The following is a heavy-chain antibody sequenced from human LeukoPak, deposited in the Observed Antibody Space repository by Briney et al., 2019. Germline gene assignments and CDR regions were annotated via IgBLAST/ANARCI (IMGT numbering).Heavy chain of an antibody. Sequence: PGGSLRLSCAASGFTFSVYSMNWVRQAPGKGLEWVSSISSSSSSYIYYADSVKGRFTISRDNAKNSLYLQMNSLRAEDTAVYYCARAGDQLLSGTFDYWGQGTLVTVSS. CDR1: GFTFSVYS. CDR2: ISSSSSSYI. J-gene: IGHJ4*02. V-gene: IGHV3-21*01. D-gene: IGHD2-2*01. CDR3: ARAGDQLLSGTFDY.